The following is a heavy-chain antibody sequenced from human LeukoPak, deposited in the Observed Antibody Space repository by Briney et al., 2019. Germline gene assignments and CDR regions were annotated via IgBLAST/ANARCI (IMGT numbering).Heavy chain of an antibody. Sequence: PGGSLRLSCAASGFTFSSYAMHWVRQAPGKGLEWVALISFNEINKYYADSVKGRFTISRDNSKNTLYLQMNSLRTEDTAVYYCARSSTYLFAERFDYWGQGALVTVSS. D-gene: IGHD1-1*01. J-gene: IGHJ4*02. CDR3: ARSSTYLFAERFDY. CDR1: GFTFSSYA. CDR2: ISFNEINK. V-gene: IGHV3-30-3*01.